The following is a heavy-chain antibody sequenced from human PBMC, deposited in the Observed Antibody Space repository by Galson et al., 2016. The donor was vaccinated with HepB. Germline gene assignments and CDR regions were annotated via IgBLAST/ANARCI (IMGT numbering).Heavy chain of an antibody. CDR1: GYTFTNYW. J-gene: IGHJ4*02. Sequence: QSGAEVKESGESLRISCKGSGYTFTNYWIAWVRQMPGKGLEWMGIINPGDSDTRYSPSFQGQVIISVDKSITTAYLQWSSLKASDTAMYSCTRQPPINLVRVRFGSVWGQGTLVTVSS. CDR3: TRQPPINLVRVRFGSV. V-gene: IGHV5-51*01. D-gene: IGHD3-10*01. CDR2: INPGDSDT.